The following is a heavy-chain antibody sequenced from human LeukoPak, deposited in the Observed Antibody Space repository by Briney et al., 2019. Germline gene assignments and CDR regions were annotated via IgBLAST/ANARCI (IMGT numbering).Heavy chain of an antibody. J-gene: IGHJ4*02. V-gene: IGHV3-23*01. CDR1: GFAFSNYA. CDR2: LSGGGDSR. Sequence: GGSLRLSCAASGFAFSNYAMSWVRQAPGKGVEWVSSLSGGGDSRYYADSVMGRFTISRDNSKNTLYLQMNSLRAEDTAVYYCAKAVRSMVTGGGYFDSWGQGTLVTVSS. CDR3: AKAVRSMVTGGGYFDS. D-gene: IGHD3-10*01.